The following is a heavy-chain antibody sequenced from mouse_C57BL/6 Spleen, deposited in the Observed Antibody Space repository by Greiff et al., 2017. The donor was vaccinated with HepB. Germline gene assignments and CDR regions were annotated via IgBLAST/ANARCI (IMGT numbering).Heavy chain of an antibody. Sequence: EVKLMESGPELVKPGASVEIPCKASGYTFTDYNMDWVKQSHGKSLEWIGDINPNNGGTIYNQKFKGKATLTVDKSSSTAYMELRSLTSEDTAVYYCARSAMSRWYFDVWGTGTTVTVSS. CDR3: ARSAMSRWYFDV. CDR2: INPNNGGT. V-gene: IGHV1-18*01. CDR1: GYTFTDYN. J-gene: IGHJ1*03. D-gene: IGHD1-2*01.